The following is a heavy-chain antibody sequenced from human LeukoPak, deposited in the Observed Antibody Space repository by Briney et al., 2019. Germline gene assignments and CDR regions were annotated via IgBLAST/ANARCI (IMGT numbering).Heavy chain of an antibody. V-gene: IGHV3-23*01. Sequence: PGGSLRLSCAASGFTFSSYGMSWVRQAPGKGLERDSAISGSGGSTYYADSVKGRFTISRDNSKNTLYLQMNSLRAEDTAVYYCAKGRAAAEYWYFDLWGRGTLVTVSS. CDR3: AKGRAAAEYWYFDL. CDR1: GFTFSSYG. D-gene: IGHD6-25*01. J-gene: IGHJ2*01. CDR2: ISGSGGST.